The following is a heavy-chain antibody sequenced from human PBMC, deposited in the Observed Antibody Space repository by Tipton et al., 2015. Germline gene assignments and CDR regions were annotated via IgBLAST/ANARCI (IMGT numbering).Heavy chain of an antibody. Sequence: TLSLTCTVSGGSISSSSYYWGWIRQPPGKGLEWIGSIYYSGSTYYNPSLKSRVTISVDTSKNQFSLKLSSVTAADTAVYYCARRFSHSSSWTFAYWGQGPLVPVSS. CDR1: GGSISSSSYY. J-gene: IGHJ4*02. CDR3: ARRFSHSSSWTFAY. V-gene: IGHV4-39*01. D-gene: IGHD6-13*01. CDR2: IYYSGST.